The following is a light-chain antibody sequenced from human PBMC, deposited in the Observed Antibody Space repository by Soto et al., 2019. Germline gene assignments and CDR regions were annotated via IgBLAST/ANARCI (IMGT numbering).Light chain of an antibody. V-gene: IGKV3-15*01. J-gene: IGKJ2*01. Sequence: IVMTQSPATLSVSPGERATLSCRASESVSSNLAWYQQKPGQAPRLLIYGVSTRATGVPARFSGSGSETEFTLTISSLQSEDFAIYYCEQYRNWPPGTFGQGTKLEIK. CDR1: ESVSSN. CDR3: EQYRNWPPGT. CDR2: GVS.